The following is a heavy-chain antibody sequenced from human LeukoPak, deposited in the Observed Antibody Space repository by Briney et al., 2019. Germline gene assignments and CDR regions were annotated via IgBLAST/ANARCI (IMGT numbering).Heavy chain of an antibody. D-gene: IGHD3-9*01. V-gene: IGHV3-74*01. Sequence: GGSLRLSCAASGFTFSSYWMHWVRQAPGKGLVWVSRINSDGSSTSYADSVKGRFTISRDNSKNTLYLQMNSLGVEDTAVYYCAKGTFDWSFPLYFDSWGQGILVTVSS. CDR2: INSDGSST. J-gene: IGHJ4*02. CDR3: AKGTFDWSFPLYFDS. CDR1: GFTFSSYW.